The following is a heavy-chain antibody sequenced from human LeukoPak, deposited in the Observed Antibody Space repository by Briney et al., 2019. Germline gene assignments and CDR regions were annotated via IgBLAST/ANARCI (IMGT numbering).Heavy chain of an antibody. CDR1: GFTFTNAW. CDR3: TTIADAGHYDY. J-gene: IGHJ4*02. CDR2: VKSKTGGGTT. Sequence: GSLRLSCAASGFTFTNAWMSWVRQAPGKGLEWVGRVKSKTGGGTTDYAAPVKGRFTISRDDSKPTLYLQMNSLKTEDTAVYYCTTIADAGHYDYWGQGTLVTVSS. D-gene: IGHD6-13*01. V-gene: IGHV3-15*01.